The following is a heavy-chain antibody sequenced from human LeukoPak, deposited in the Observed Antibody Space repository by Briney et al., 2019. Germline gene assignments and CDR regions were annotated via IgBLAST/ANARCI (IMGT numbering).Heavy chain of an antibody. CDR2: ISPSGGST. CDR3: ARVQSRSSSSRGPYYYGMDV. CDR1: GYTFTSYY. J-gene: IGHJ6*02. D-gene: IGHD6-6*01. V-gene: IGHV1-46*01. Sequence: ASVKVSCKASGYTFTSYYMHWVRPAPGQGLEWMGIISPSGGSTSYAQKFQGRVTMTRDTSTSTVYMELSSLRSEDTAVYYCARVQSRSSSSRGPYYYGMDVWGQGTTVTVSS.